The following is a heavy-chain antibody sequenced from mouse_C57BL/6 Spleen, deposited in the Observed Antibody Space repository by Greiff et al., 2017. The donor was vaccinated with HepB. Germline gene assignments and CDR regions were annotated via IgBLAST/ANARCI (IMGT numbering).Heavy chain of an antibody. Sequence: EVQLQQSGPELVKPGASVKISCKASGYTFTDYYMNWVKQSHGKSLEWIGDINPNNGGTSYNQKFKGKATLTVDKSSSTAYMELRSLTSEDSAVYYCARDGDYDYDAPKFAYWGQGTLVTVSA. J-gene: IGHJ3*01. D-gene: IGHD2-4*01. CDR1: GYTFTDYY. CDR3: ARDGDYDYDAPKFAY. CDR2: INPNNGGT. V-gene: IGHV1-26*01.